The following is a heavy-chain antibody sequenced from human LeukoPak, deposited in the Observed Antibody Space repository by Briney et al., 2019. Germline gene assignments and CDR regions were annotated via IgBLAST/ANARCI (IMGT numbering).Heavy chain of an antibody. CDR3: ARGEDYYKCGSY. V-gene: IGHV4-34*01. D-gene: IGHD3-10*01. CDR2: IHPSGRP. CDR1: GGSLSGYH. J-gene: IGHJ4*02. Sequence: PSETLSLTCGVYGGSLSGYHWTWIRQPPGKGLEWIGEIHPSGRPYYNPSLESRVTMSLDTSENQFSLKISSVTAADTAIYYCARGEDYYKCGSYWGQGTLVTVSS.